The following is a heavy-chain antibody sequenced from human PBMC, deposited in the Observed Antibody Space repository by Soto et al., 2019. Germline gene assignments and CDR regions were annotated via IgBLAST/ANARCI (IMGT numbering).Heavy chain of an antibody. D-gene: IGHD4-4*01. CDR3: ARGAPPTLTVTTDQYNYYYGMDV. CDR1: GGTFSSYA. Sequence: QVQLVQSGAEVKKPGSSVKVSCKASGGTFSSYAISWVRQAPGQGLEWMGGIIPIFGTANYAQKFQGRVTITADESTSTAYMELSSLRSEDTAVYYCARGAPPTLTVTTDQYNYYYGMDVWGQGTTVTVSS. CDR2: IIPIFGTA. V-gene: IGHV1-69*01. J-gene: IGHJ6*02.